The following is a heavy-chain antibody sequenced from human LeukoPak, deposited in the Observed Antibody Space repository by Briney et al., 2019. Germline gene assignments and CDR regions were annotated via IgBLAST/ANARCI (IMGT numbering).Heavy chain of an antibody. D-gene: IGHD3-10*01. J-gene: IGHJ4*02. CDR2: ISGDGQKT. CDR3: AKERESDSWGLDH. V-gene: IGHV3-43*01. Sequence: GGSLRLSCATSGFNFGDFPMHWVRQVPGKGLQWVSLISGDGQKTHYVDSVKGRFTISRDNSKNSLYLEMNSLTNDDSAIYYCAKERESDSWGLDHWGQGTLVTVSS. CDR1: GFNFGDFP.